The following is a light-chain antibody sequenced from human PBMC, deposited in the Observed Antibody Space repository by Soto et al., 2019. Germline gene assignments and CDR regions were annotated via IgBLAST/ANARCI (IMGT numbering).Light chain of an antibody. J-gene: IGKJ1*01. Sequence: EIVMTQSPATLPVSPGERATLSCRASQSVSSNLAWYQQKPGQAPRFLIYGASTRATGIPARFSGSGSGTEFTLTISSLQSEDFAVYYCQQYNNWPPWTFGQGTKVDIK. CDR3: QQYNNWPPWT. CDR2: GAS. V-gene: IGKV3-15*01. CDR1: QSVSSN.